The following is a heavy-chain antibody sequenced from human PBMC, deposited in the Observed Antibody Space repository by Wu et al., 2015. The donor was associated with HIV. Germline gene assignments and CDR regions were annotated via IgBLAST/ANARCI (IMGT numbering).Heavy chain of an antibody. J-gene: IGHJ6*02. CDR2: MNPNSGNT. Sequence: QVQLVQSGAEVKKPGASVKVSCKASGYTFTSYDINWVRQATGQGLEWMGWMNPNSGNTGYAQKFQGRVTMTRNTSISTAYMELSSLRSEDTAVYYCARGGRNYYGSGRGGMDVWGQGTTVTVSS. CDR1: GYTFTSYD. CDR3: ARGGRNYYGSGRGGMDV. V-gene: IGHV1-8*01. D-gene: IGHD3-10*01.